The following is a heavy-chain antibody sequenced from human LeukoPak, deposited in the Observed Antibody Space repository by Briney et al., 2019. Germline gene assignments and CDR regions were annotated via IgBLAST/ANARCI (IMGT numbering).Heavy chain of an antibody. V-gene: IGHV4-4*07. D-gene: IGHD3-10*01. J-gene: IGHJ4*02. Sequence: SEALSLTCTVSGGSISSYYWSWIRQPAGKGLEWIGRIYTSGSTNYNPSLKSRVTMSVDTSKNQFSLKLSSVTAADTAVYYCARALKITMVRGVRYYFDYWGQGTLVTVSS. CDR1: GGSISSYY. CDR2: IYTSGST. CDR3: ARALKITMVRGVRYYFDY.